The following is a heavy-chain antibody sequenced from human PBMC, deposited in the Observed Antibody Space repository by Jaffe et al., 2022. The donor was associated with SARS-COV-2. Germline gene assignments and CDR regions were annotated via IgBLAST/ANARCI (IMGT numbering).Heavy chain of an antibody. CDR3: ARGPRYSGSYGLFDY. CDR2: IDTSGTT. D-gene: IGHD1-26*01. J-gene: IGHJ4*02. Sequence: QVQLQESGPGLVKPSQTLSLTCTVSGGSISSSNNCWSWIRQPAGKGLEWIGRIDTSGTTNYNPSLKSRVTISVDTSKNQFSLILSSVTAADTAVYYCARGPRYSGSYGLFDYWGQGTLVTVSS. CDR1: GGSISSSNNC. V-gene: IGHV4-61*02.